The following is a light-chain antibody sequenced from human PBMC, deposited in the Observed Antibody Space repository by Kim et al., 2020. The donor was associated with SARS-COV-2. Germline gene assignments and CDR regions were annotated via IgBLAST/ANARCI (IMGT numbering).Light chain of an antibody. CDR3: VLYVGGGISG. CDR2: STN. J-gene: IGLJ1*01. V-gene: IGLV8-61*01. CDR1: SGSVSTGHY. Sequence: QTVVTQEPSFSVSPGGTVTLTCGLNSGSVSTGHYPAWYQQTPVQAPRTLIHSTNTRSSGVPDRFSGSMLGNKAALTITGAQADDESDYYCVLYVGGGISGVGSGTKVTVL.